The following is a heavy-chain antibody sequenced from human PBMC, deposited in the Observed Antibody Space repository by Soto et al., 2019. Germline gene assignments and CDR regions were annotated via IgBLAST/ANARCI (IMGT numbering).Heavy chain of an antibody. CDR2: TTYNGNT. J-gene: IGHJ4*01. Sequence: ASVKVSCKASGYIFTNYGFTWVRQAPGQGLEWMGWTTYNGNTNYAESLQGRVTMTSDTSTSTAYMELRSLRSDDTAVYYCARVEDYFDSSGYNYWGQGTLVTVS. D-gene: IGHD3-22*01. CDR1: GYIFTNYG. V-gene: IGHV1-18*01. CDR3: ARVEDYFDSSGYNY.